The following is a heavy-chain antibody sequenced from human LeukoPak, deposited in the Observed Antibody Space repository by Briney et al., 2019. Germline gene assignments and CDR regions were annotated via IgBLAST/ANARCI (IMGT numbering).Heavy chain of an antibody. CDR2: IYSGGNT. V-gene: IGHV3-53*01. J-gene: IGHJ4*02. Sequence: GGSLRLSCAASGFTVSNNYVYWVRQAPGKGLEWVSVIYSGGNTYYADSVKGRFTISRDNSKNTMYLQMNSLRAEDTAVYYCAKRIQSAMAMGYWGQGTLVTVSS. CDR1: GFTVSNNY. D-gene: IGHD5-18*01. CDR3: AKRIQSAMAMGY.